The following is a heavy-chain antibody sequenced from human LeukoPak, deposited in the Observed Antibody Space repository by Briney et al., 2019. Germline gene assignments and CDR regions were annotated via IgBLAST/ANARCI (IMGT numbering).Heavy chain of an antibody. Sequence: VASVKVSCKASGYAFTSYGISWVRQAPGQGLEWMGWISGYNGHTKYAQKFQGRATMTTDTSTSTAYMELRSLRSEDTAVYYCARTGYSSGWYYYYYYYMDVWGKGTTVTVSS. J-gene: IGHJ6*03. D-gene: IGHD6-19*01. CDR1: GYAFTSYG. CDR3: ARTGYSSGWYYYYYYYMDV. V-gene: IGHV1-18*01. CDR2: ISGYNGHT.